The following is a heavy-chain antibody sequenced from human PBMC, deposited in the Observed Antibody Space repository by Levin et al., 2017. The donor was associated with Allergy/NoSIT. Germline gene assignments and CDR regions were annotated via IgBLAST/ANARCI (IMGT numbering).Heavy chain of an antibody. V-gene: IGHV4-4*02. CDR1: GGSISSSNW. J-gene: IGHJ5*02. Sequence: SETLSLTCAVSGGSISSSNWWSWVRQPPGKGLEWIGEIYHSGSTNYNPSLKSRVTISVDKSKNQFSLKLSSVTAADTAVYYCARAYGSGSYRWFDPWGQGTLVTVSS. CDR3: ARAYGSGSYRWFDP. CDR2: IYHSGST. D-gene: IGHD3-10*01.